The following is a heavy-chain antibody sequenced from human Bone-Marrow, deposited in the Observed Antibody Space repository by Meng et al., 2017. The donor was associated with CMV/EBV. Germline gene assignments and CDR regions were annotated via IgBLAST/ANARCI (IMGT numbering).Heavy chain of an antibody. J-gene: IGHJ4*02. V-gene: IGHV3-21*06. CDR3: ARDPDCTNGVWYYDS. Sequence: GGSLRLSCAASGFSISYNYMNWVRQAPGKGLEWVSSISRISSYIYYADSVKGRFTISRDNAKNLLYLQMNRLRAEDTAVYYCARDPDCTNGVWYYDSWGQGTLVTVSS. D-gene: IGHD2-8*01. CDR1: GFSISYNY. CDR2: ISRISSYI.